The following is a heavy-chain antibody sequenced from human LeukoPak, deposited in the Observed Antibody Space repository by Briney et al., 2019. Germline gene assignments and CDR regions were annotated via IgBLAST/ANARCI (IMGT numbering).Heavy chain of an antibody. Sequence: ASVKVSCKASGYTFTGYYMHWVRQAPGQGLEWMGWINPNSGGTNYAQKFQGRVTMTRDTSISTAYMELSRLRSDDTAVYYCARVCTSCYERGGGELDYWGQGTLVTVSS. J-gene: IGHJ4*02. CDR2: INPNSGGT. D-gene: IGHD2-2*01. CDR3: ARVCTSCYERGGGELDY. CDR1: GYTFTGYY. V-gene: IGHV1-2*02.